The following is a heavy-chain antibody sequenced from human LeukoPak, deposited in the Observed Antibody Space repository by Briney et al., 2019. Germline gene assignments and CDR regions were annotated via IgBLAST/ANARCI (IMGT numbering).Heavy chain of an antibody. J-gene: IGHJ3*02. D-gene: IGHD3-10*01. V-gene: IGHV3-53*01. CDR1: GFTFSSYG. CDR3: ARDRGPLDAFDI. CDR2: IYSGGST. Sequence: PGGSLRLSCAASGFTFSSYGMHWVRQAPGKGLEWVSVIYSGGSTYYADSVKGRFTISRDNSKNTLYLQMNSLRAEDTAVYYCARDRGPLDAFDIWGQGTMVTVSS.